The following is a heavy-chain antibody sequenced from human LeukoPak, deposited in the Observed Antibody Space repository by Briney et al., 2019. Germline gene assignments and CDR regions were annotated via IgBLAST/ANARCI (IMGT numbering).Heavy chain of an antibody. CDR3: AREWRGIASHYHGMDV. Sequence: GGSLRLSCVASGFSFSDYDMYWVRQAAGRGLEWVSALGTNGDAYYLGPVRGRFTISRENVKNSLYLQMNSLGVEDTAVYYCAREWRGIASHYHGMDVWGQGTTVTVSS. V-gene: IGHV3-13*01. CDR1: GFSFSDYD. D-gene: IGHD6-6*01. CDR2: LGTNGDA. J-gene: IGHJ6*02.